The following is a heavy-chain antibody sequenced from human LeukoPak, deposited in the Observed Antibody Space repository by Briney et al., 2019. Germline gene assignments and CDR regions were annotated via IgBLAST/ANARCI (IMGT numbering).Heavy chain of an antibody. V-gene: IGHV3-7*01. CDR1: GFSFSSYW. CDR3: ARLGEWDKFALIEGRFDS. CDR2: IRQDGSEK. Sequence: GGSLRLSCTASGFSFSSYWMSWVRQAPGKGLEWVANIRQDGSEKYYLDSVKGRFTISRDNAKDSVHLQMNSLRAEDTAVYYCARLGEWDKFALIEGRFDSWGQGTLVTVSS. D-gene: IGHD1-26*01. J-gene: IGHJ5*01.